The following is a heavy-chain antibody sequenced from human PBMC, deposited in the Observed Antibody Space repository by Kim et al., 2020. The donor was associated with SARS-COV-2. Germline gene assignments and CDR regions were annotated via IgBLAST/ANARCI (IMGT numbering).Heavy chain of an antibody. D-gene: IGHD3-10*01. CDR1: GGSFNGYY. CDR2: INHSGST. CDR3: SSGSYGSGTPLDY. Sequence: SETLSLTCAVYGGSFNGYYWSWIRQPPGKGLEWIGEINHSGSTNYNPSLKSRVTISVDTSKNQFSLNLSSVTAAATAVYYCSSGSYGSGTPLDYWGQGT. J-gene: IGHJ4*02. V-gene: IGHV4-34*01.